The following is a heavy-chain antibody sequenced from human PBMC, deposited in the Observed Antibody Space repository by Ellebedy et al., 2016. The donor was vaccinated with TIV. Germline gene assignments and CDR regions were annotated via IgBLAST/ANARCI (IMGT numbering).Heavy chain of an antibody. V-gene: IGHV3-48*04. CDR1: GFTFSSYA. D-gene: IGHD6-13*01. CDR3: AGSSDWYPSPDY. Sequence: GESLKISXAASGFTFSSYAMNWVRQAPGKGLEWVSYITTSSSNIFYTDSVRGRFTISRDNAKNSLFLHMNSLGAEDTAVYFCAGSSDWYPSPDYWGQGTLVTVSS. CDR2: ITTSSSNI. J-gene: IGHJ4*02.